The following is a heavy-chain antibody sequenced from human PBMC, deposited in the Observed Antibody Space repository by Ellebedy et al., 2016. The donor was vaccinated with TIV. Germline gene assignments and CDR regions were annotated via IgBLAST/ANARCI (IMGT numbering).Heavy chain of an antibody. D-gene: IGHD4-17*01. V-gene: IGHV1-69*13. J-gene: IGHJ4*02. Sequence: AASVKVSCKTSGGTFSSDFISWVRQAPRQGLEWMGAIIPAFRRADYAQRFQGRVTITADESTSTAYMELSSLTSEDTAVYYCAILSSVKSRADYWGQGTLLTVSS. CDR3: AILSSVKSRADY. CDR1: GGTFSSDF. CDR2: IIPAFRRA.